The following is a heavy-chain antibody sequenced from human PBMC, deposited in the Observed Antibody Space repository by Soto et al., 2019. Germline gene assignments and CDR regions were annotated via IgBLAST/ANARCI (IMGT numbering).Heavy chain of an antibody. V-gene: IGHV4-59*01. CDR2: LSNSGTA. CDR3: TRAGAGIGEY. J-gene: IGHJ4*02. CDR1: GGSMSGYS. Sequence: PSETLSLTCTVSGGSMSGYSWSWIRQPPGRGLEWIGHLSNSGTANYSPSLKSRLTMSVDTSKNHISLKVTSVTAADTAAYYCTRAGAGIGEYWGQGILVTVSS. D-gene: IGHD3-10*01.